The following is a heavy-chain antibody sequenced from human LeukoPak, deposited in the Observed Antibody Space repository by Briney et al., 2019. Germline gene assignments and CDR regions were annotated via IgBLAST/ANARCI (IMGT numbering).Heavy chain of an antibody. CDR3: AIAKRGAYSYGPGYFDY. J-gene: IGHJ4*02. V-gene: IGHV1-24*01. D-gene: IGHD5-18*01. CDR2: FDPEDSET. Sequence: ASVKVSCKVSGYTLTELSMHWVRQAPGKGLEWMGGFDPEDSETIYAQKFQGRVTMTEDTSTDTAYMELSSLRSEDTAVYYCAIAKRGAYSYGPGYFDYWGQGTLVTVSS. CDR1: GYTLTELS.